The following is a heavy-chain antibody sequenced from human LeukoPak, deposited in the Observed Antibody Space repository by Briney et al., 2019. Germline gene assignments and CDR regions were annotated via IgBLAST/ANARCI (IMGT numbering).Heavy chain of an antibody. J-gene: IGHJ4*02. CDR2: LYSGGST. CDR1: GFTVNSDY. Sequence: GGSLRLSCAASGFTVNSDYMSWVRQAPGKGLEWVSVLYSGGSTYYADSVKGRFIISRDNSKNTVYLQMNSLRAEDTAVYYCARVIGVVRADYYFDYWGQGTLVAVSS. V-gene: IGHV3-53*01. D-gene: IGHD3-10*01. CDR3: ARVIGVVRADYYFDY.